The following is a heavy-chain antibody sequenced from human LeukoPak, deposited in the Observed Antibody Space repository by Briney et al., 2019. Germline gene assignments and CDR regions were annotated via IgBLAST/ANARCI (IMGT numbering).Heavy chain of an antibody. J-gene: IGHJ6*02. D-gene: IGHD3-10*01. Sequence: SETLSLTCIVSGGSISSYYWSWIRQPPGKGLEWIGYMYHSGSTNYNPSLKSRVTISVDTSKNQFSLKLSSVTAADTAVYYCARGDYYGSAPYGMDVWGQGTTVTVSS. CDR2: MYHSGST. CDR3: ARGDYYGSAPYGMDV. V-gene: IGHV4-59*01. CDR1: GGSISSYY.